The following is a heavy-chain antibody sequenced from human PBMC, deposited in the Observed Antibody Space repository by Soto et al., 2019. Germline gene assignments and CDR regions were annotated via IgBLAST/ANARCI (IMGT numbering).Heavy chain of an antibody. CDR1: GFTFISYW. CDR3: ARSLKGYSGFDY. V-gene: IGHV3-7*01. Sequence: PGGSLRLSCAASGFTFISYWMSWVRQAPGKGLEWVANVNQDGSQKYYVDSVRGRFTISRDNAENSLFLQMNSLRAEDTAIYYCARSLKGYSGFDYWGQGALVTVSS. J-gene: IGHJ4*02. D-gene: IGHD2-21*01. CDR2: VNQDGSQK.